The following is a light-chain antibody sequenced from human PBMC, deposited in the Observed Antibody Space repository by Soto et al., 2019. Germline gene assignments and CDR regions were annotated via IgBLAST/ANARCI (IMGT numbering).Light chain of an antibody. V-gene: IGKV1-5*03. Sequence: DIQMTQSPSTLSASVGDRVTITCRASQSISTSLAWYQQKPGKAPKVLIYKASSLESGVPSRFSGSGSGTEFTLTISSLQPEDFATYYCQHCDSYWTFGQGTKVEIK. CDR3: QHCDSYWT. CDR1: QSISTS. J-gene: IGKJ1*01. CDR2: KAS.